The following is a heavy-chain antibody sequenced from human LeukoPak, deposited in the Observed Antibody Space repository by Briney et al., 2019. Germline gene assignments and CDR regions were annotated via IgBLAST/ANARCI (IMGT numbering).Heavy chain of an antibody. CDR3: AKGAITVAVFDS. CDR2: ISGSGGNT. D-gene: IGHD6-19*01. Sequence: GGPLRLSCAASGFTFSSFAMSWVRQARGKLLEWVSAISGSGGNTYYADFVEGRFTISRDNSKNTLFLQMNSLRAEDTAVYYCAKGAITVAVFDSWGQGTLVTVPS. J-gene: IGHJ4*02. CDR1: GFTFSSFA. V-gene: IGHV3-23*01.